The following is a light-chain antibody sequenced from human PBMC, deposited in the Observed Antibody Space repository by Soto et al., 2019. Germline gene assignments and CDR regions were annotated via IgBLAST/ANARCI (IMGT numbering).Light chain of an antibody. Sequence: QSALTQPPSASGSPGQSVTFSCTGTSRDVGIYNYVSWYQQRPGTAPKVMIYDVTKRPSGVPDRFSGSKSANTASLTISGLQADDEADYYCCSYAGNYTLLFGGGTKLTVL. CDR3: CSYAGNYTLL. J-gene: IGLJ2*01. CDR2: DVT. CDR1: SRDVGIYNY. V-gene: IGLV2-11*01.